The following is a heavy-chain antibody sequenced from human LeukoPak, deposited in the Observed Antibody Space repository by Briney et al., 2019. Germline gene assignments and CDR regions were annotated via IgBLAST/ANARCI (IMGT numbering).Heavy chain of an antibody. J-gene: IGHJ4*02. CDR2: ISWNSGSI. V-gene: IGHV3-9*01. CDR1: GFTFDDYA. CDR3: AKDTAGHFDY. Sequence: GRSLRLSCAASGFTFDDYAMHWVRQAPGKGLEWVSGISWNSGSIGCADSVKGRFTISRDNAKNSLYLQMNSLRAEDTALYYCAKDTAGHFDYWGQGTLVTVSS.